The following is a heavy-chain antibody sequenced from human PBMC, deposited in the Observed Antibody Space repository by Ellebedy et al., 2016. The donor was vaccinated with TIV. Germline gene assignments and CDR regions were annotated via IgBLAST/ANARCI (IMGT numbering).Heavy chain of an antibody. J-gene: IGHJ1*01. CDR3: ARDFPAGIAAGYFQH. V-gene: IGHV3-48*04. CDR1: GFTFSSYS. Sequence: GESLKISCAASGFTFSSYSMNWVRQAPGKGLEWVSYISSSSSTIDYAYSVKGRFTISRDNAKNSLYLQMNGLRAEDTAVYYCARDFPAGIAAGYFQHWGQGTLVTVSS. D-gene: IGHD6-13*01. CDR2: ISSSSSTI.